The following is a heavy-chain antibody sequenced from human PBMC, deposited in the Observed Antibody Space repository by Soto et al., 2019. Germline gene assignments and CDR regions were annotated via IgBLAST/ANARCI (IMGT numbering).Heavy chain of an antibody. CDR1: GFTFSSYG. J-gene: IGHJ4*02. D-gene: IGHD2-2*01. CDR3: ANVPDWYSIFAY. Sequence: QVQLVESGGGVVQPGRSLRLSCAASGFTFSSYGMHWVRQAPGKGLEWVGVISYDGSNKYYADSVKGRFTIPRDNSKNARYLQMNSLTAEDPAVYYGANVPDWYSIFAYWGQGTLVAVSS. CDR2: ISYDGSNK. V-gene: IGHV3-30*18.